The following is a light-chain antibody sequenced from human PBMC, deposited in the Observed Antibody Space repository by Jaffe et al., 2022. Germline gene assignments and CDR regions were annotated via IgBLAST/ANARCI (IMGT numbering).Light chain of an antibody. CDR3: QQYNSNGPYT. CDR1: QRISSW. CDR2: KAS. V-gene: IGKV1-5*03. Sequence: DIQMTQSPSTLSASVGDRVTITCRASQRISSWLAWYQQKPGKAPKLLIFKASTLESGVPSRFSGSGSGTEFTLTISSLQPDDFATYYCQQYNSNGPYTFGQGTKLEIK. J-gene: IGKJ2*01.